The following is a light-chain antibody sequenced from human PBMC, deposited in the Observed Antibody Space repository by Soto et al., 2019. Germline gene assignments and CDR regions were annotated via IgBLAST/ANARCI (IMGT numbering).Light chain of an antibody. CDR2: DAS. J-gene: IGKJ5*01. CDR1: HDIRKY. CDR3: QQYEIFPIT. V-gene: IGKV1-33*01. Sequence: DIQMTQSPSSLSASVGDRVTITCQASHDIRKYLNWYQQTTGKAPKILIYDASNMATGVPSRFTGSGSWTDFTFTISSLQPEDIETYYCQQYEIFPITFGQGTRLEIK.